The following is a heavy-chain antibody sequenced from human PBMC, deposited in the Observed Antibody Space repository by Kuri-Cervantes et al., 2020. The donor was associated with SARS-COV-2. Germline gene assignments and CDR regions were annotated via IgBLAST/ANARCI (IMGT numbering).Heavy chain of an antibody. CDR3: ARALLGYCSSTSCYFHYFDY. CDR1: GFTFSSYA. J-gene: IGHJ4*02. CDR2: ISGSGGST. V-gene: IGHV3-23*01. D-gene: IGHD2-2*01. Sequence: GESLKISCAAPGFTFSSYAMSWVRQAPGKGLDWVSAISGSGGSTYYADSVKGRFTISRDDSKNTLYLQMKSLRAEDTAVYYCARALLGYCSSTSCYFHYFDYWGQRTLVTVSS.